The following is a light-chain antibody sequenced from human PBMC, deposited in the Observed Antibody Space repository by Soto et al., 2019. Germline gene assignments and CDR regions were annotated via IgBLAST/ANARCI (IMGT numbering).Light chain of an antibody. J-gene: IGKJ1*01. CDR3: QQSYSTTWT. Sequence: EIVMTQSPATLSVSPGERATLSCRAGQNIHTNLAWYQQKPGQAPRLLFYGASTGATGLPARFSGSGSGTEFTLTINSLQAEDCATYSCQQSYSTTWTFGQGTKGDIK. CDR1: QNIHTN. CDR2: GAS. V-gene: IGKV3-15*01.